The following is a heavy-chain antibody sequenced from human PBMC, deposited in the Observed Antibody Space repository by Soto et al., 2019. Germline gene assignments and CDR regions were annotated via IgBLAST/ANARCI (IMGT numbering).Heavy chain of an antibody. CDR3: ARDQRIRRGYYDSSGLHVFDI. V-gene: IGHV4-30-4*01. D-gene: IGHD3-22*01. CDR2: IYYSGST. Sequence: SETLSLTCPVSGGSISSADYYWSWIRQSPGRGLEYIGYIYYSGSTYSNPSLRSRITISVDTSRNQFSLKLSSVTAADTAVYYCARDQRIRRGYYDSSGLHVFDIWGQGTMVTVSS. CDR1: GGSISSADYY. J-gene: IGHJ3*02.